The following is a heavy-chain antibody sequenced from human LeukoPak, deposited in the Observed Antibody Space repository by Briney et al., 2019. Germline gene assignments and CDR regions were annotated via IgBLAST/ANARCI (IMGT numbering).Heavy chain of an antibody. CDR3: ARLKSNYYDSSGYYDY. CDR1: GGSISSSSYY. D-gene: IGHD3-22*01. CDR2: IYYSGST. Sequence: PSETLSLTCTVSGGSISSSSYYWGWIRQPPGKGLEWIGSIYYSGSTYYNPSLKSRVTISVDTSKNQFSLKLSSVTAADTAVYYCARLKSNYYDSSGYYDYWGQGTLVTVSS. V-gene: IGHV4-39*01. J-gene: IGHJ4*02.